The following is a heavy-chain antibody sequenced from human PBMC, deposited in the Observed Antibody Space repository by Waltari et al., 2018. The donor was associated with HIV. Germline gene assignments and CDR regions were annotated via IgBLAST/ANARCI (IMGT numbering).Heavy chain of an antibody. D-gene: IGHD2-2*01. J-gene: IGHJ4*02. V-gene: IGHV3-23*04. CDR3: AKVPVLPTGREDY. Sequence: EVQLVESGGGLVQPGESLRLSCAASGFTFSMYVMTWVRQAPGKGLQWVAGMSGNGGSRYYTDSVNGRFTISRDNSKKTLYLQMDSLRAEDTAVYYCAKVPVLPTGREDYWGQGTLVTVSS. CDR1: GFTFSMYV. CDR2: MSGNGGSR.